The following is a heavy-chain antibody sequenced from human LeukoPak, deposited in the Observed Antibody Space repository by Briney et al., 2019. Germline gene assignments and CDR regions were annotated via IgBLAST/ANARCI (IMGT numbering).Heavy chain of an antibody. CDR1: GFTFSSYA. V-gene: IGHV3-23*01. CDR3: AKGIAGSRPPFDY. J-gene: IGHJ4*02. CDR2: ISGSGGST. Sequence: LGGSLLLSCEASGFTFSSYAMSWVRQAPGKGLEWVSGISGSGGSTYYADSVKGRFTISRDNSKNTLYLQMNSLRAEDTAVHYCAKGIAGSRPPFDYWGQGTLVTVSS.